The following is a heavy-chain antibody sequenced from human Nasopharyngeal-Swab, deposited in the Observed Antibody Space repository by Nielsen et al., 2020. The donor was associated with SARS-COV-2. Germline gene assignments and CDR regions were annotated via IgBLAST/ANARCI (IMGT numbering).Heavy chain of an antibody. J-gene: IGHJ4*02. CDR2: IYYNGNT. CDR1: GASIAYSTFN. V-gene: IGHV4-39*01. CDR3: VRSSSWYYFDY. D-gene: IGHD6-13*01. Sequence: SETLSPTCTVSGASIAYSTFNWGWNRQPPGKGLEWIGNIYYNGNTYQNPSLKSRLTISVDKSKNQFSLQLSSVTAADTAVYYCVRSSSWYYFDYWAQGTQVTVSS.